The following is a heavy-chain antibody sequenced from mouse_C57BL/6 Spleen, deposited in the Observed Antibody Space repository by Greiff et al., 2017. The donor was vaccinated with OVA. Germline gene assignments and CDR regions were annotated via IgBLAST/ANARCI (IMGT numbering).Heavy chain of an antibody. CDR2: INPNNGGT. Sequence: VQLQQSGPELVKPGASVKISCKASGYTFTDYYMNWVKQSHGKSLEWIGDINPNNGGTSYNQKFKGKATLTVDKSSSTAYMELRSLTSEDSAVYYCARYEDDPYYCDYWGQGTTLTVSS. CDR1: GYTFTDYY. D-gene: IGHD2-3*01. V-gene: IGHV1-26*01. J-gene: IGHJ2*01. CDR3: ARYEDDPYYCDY.